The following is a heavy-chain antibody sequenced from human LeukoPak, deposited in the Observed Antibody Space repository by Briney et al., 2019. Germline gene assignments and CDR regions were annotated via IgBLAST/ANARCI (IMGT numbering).Heavy chain of an antibody. V-gene: IGHV4-59*01. CDR3: ARGYDSSGYYTEFGY. CDR2: IYHSGST. CDR1: GDSISSYY. J-gene: IGHJ4*02. D-gene: IGHD3-22*01. Sequence: SETLSLTCTVSGDSISSYYWSWIRQPPGGGLEWVGYIYHSGSTNYNPSLKSRVTISLDTSKNQFSLNLISVTAADTAVYYCARGYDSSGYYTEFGYWGQGTLVTVSS.